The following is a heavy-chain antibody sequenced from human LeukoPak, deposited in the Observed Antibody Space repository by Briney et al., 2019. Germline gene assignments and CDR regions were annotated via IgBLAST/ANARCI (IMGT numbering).Heavy chain of an antibody. CDR3: ARDLSSSYYYYYYGMDV. Sequence: GGSLRLSCAASGFTVSSNYMSWVRQAPGKGLEWVSVIYSGGSTYYADSVKGRFTISRDNSKNTLYLQMNSLRAEDTAVYYCARDLSSSYYYYYYGMDVWGQGTTVTASS. D-gene: IGHD6-13*01. J-gene: IGHJ6*02. CDR1: GFTVSSNY. CDR2: IYSGGST. V-gene: IGHV3-66*01.